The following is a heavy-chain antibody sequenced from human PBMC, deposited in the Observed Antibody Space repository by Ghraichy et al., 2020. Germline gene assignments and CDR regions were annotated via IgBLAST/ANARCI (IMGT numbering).Heavy chain of an antibody. CDR2: IYYSGST. J-gene: IGHJ3*02. V-gene: IGHV4-59*01. D-gene: IGHD3-16*01. CDR1: GGSISSYY. Sequence: SETLSLTCTVSGGSISSYYWSWIRQPPGKGLEWIGYIYYSGSTNYNPSLKSRVTISVDTSKNQFSLKLSSVTAADTAVYYCARGWVEDAFDIWGQGTMVTVSS. CDR3: ARGWVEDAFDI.